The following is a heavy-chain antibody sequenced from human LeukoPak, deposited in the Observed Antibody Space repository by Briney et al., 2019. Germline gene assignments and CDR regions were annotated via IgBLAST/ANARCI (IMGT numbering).Heavy chain of an antibody. D-gene: IGHD3-3*01. V-gene: IGHV4-39*07. Sequence: SETLSLTCTVSGGSISSGDYYWSWIRQPPGKGLEWIGEINHSGSTNYNPSLKSRVTISVDTSKNQFSLRLSSVTAADTAVYYCARGLGLRFLDYYYYGMDVWGQGTTVTVSS. CDR1: GGSISSGDYY. CDR3: ARGLGLRFLDYYYYGMDV. CDR2: INHSGST. J-gene: IGHJ6*02.